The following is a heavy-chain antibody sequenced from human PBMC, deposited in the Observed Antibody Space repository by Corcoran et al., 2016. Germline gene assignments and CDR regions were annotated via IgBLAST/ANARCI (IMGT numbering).Heavy chain of an antibody. V-gene: IGHV3-15*07. D-gene: IGHD3-3*01. CDR3: TTEPGYDFWSGYYTGDYYYGMDV. J-gene: IGHJ6*02. CDR1: GFTFSNAW. CDR2: ITSKTDGGTP. Sequence: VQLVESGGGLVKPWGSLRLSCEASGFTFSNAWMTWVRQAPGQGLEWVGRITSKTDGGTPDYAAPVKGRFSISRPDSKNTLYLQMNSLKTEDTTGLYCTTEPGYDFWSGYYTGDYYYGMDVWGQGSTVTVSS.